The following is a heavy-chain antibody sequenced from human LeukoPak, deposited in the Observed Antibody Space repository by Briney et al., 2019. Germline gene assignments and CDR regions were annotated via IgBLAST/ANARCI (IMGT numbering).Heavy chain of an antibody. CDR3: SRGHGDY. Sequence: GGSLRLSCAASGFTLSSYDMYWIRQAPGKGPEYVSAIIIGGSPFYADSVEGRFTISRDHSKNTLYLQMGSLTAEDMAVYYCSRGHGDYCGQGTLVTVSS. CDR1: GFTLSSYD. V-gene: IGHV3-64*02. J-gene: IGHJ4*02. CDR2: IIIGGSP.